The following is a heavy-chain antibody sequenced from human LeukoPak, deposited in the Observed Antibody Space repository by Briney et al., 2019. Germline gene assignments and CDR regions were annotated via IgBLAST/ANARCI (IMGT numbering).Heavy chain of an antibody. D-gene: IGHD3-10*01. J-gene: IGHJ4*02. CDR2: ISSNGGST. CDR3: ARDYYGSGSPLYYFDY. Sequence: TGGSLRLSCAASGFTFSSYAMHWVRQAPGKGLEYVSAISSNGGSTYYANSVKGRFTISRDNSKNTLYLQMGSLRAEDMAVYYCARDYYGSGSPLYYFDYWGQGTLVTVSS. CDR1: GFTFSSYA. V-gene: IGHV3-64*01.